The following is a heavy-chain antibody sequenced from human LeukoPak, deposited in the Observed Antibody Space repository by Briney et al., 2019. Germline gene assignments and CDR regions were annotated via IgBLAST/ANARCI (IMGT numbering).Heavy chain of an antibody. CDR3: AREGYCSGGSCYSLDY. Sequence: ASVKVSCKASGYTFTGYYMHWVRQAPGQGLEWMGKIIPGGGSTSYAQKFQGRLTMTRDMSTSTVYMELSSLRSEDTAVYYCAREGYCSGGSCYSLDYWGQGTLVTVSS. CDR2: IIPGGGST. V-gene: IGHV1-46*01. D-gene: IGHD2-15*01. J-gene: IGHJ4*02. CDR1: GYTFTGYY.